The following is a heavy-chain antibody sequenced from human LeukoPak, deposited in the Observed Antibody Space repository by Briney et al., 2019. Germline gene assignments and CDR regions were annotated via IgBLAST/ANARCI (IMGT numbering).Heavy chain of an antibody. Sequence: SETLSLTCTVSGGSISTYYWSWIRQPPGKGLEWIGNVYHSGSTNYNPSLKSRVTISVDTFKNQFSLRLTSVTAADTAVYYCARQRRLELPDYWGQGTLVTVSS. CDR3: ARQRRLELPDY. V-gene: IGHV4-59*08. J-gene: IGHJ4*02. CDR1: GGSISTYY. CDR2: VYHSGST. D-gene: IGHD3-16*01.